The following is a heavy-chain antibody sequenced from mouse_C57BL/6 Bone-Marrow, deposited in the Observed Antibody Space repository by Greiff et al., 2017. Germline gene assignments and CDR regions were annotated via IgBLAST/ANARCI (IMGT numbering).Heavy chain of an antibody. Sequence: EVKLVESGGDLVKPGGSLKLSCAASGFTFSSYGMSWVSQTPDKRLEWVATISSGGSYTYYPDSVKGRFTISRDNAKNTLYLQMSSLQSEDTAMYYCARRGYGSSSLYYFDYWGQGTTLTVSS. CDR3: ARRGYGSSSLYYFDY. D-gene: IGHD1-1*01. V-gene: IGHV5-6*01. J-gene: IGHJ2*01. CDR2: ISSGGSYT. CDR1: GFTFSSYG.